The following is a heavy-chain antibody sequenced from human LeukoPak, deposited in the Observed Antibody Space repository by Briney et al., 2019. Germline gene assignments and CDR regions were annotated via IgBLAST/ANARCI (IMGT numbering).Heavy chain of an antibody. CDR2: ISWNSGSI. CDR1: GFTFDDYA. CDR3: AKTGVGATALVFDY. D-gene: IGHD1-26*01. Sequence: GGSLRLSCAASGFTFDDYAMHWVRQAPGKGLEWVSGISWNSGSIGYADSVKGRFTISRDNSKNTLYLQMNSLRAEDTAVYYCAKTGVGATALVFDYWGQGTLVTVSS. V-gene: IGHV3-9*01. J-gene: IGHJ4*02.